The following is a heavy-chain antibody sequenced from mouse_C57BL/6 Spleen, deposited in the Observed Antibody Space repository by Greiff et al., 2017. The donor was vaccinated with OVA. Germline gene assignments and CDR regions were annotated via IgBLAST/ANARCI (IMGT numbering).Heavy chain of an antibody. Sequence: EVKLVESGGGLVQPGGSLSLSCAASGFTFTDYYMSWVRQPPGKALEWLGFIRNKANGYTTEYSASVKGRFTISRDNSQSILYLQMNALRAEDSATYYCATLGRGFDYWGQGTTLTVSS. CDR1: GFTFTDYY. V-gene: IGHV7-3*01. J-gene: IGHJ2*01. D-gene: IGHD4-1*01. CDR3: ATLGRGFDY. CDR2: IRNKANGYTT.